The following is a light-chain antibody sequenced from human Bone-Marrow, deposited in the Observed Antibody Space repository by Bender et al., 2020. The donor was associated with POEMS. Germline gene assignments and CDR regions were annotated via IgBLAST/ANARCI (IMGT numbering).Light chain of an antibody. J-gene: IGLJ3*02. Sequence: QSALTQPASVSGSPGQSITISCTGASSDVGSYNLVSWYQHHPGKAPKLMLYEGSKRPSGVSNRFSGSKSGNTASLTISGLQSEDEADYYCCSYAGTRSWVFGGVTKLTVL. CDR1: SSDVGSYNL. CDR3: CSYAGTRSWV. CDR2: EGS. V-gene: IGLV2-23*01.